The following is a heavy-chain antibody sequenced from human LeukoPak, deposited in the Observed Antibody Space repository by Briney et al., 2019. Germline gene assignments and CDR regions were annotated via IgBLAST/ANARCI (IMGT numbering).Heavy chain of an antibody. CDR3: AKKEGVRGGFLDPAAFVDY. CDR1: GFTFSSYS. D-gene: IGHD3/OR15-3a*01. V-gene: IGHV3-21*01. Sequence: PGGSLRLSCAASGFTFSSYSMNWVRQAPGKGLEWVSSISSSSSYIYYADSVKGRFTISRDNSKNTLYLQMNSLRAEDTAVYYCAKKEGVRGGFLDPAAFVDYWGQGTLVTVSS. CDR2: ISSSSSYI. J-gene: IGHJ4*02.